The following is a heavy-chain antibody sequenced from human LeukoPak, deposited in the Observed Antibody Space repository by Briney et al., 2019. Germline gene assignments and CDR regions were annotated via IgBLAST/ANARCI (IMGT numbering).Heavy chain of an antibody. D-gene: IGHD2-2*01. J-gene: IGHJ6*03. V-gene: IGHV1-8*01. CDR2: MNPNSGNT. CDR1: GYTFTSYY. CDR3: ARYCSSISCYDYYYYMDV. Sequence: ASVKVSCKASGYTFTSYYINWVRQATGQGLEWMGWMNPNSGNTGYAQKFQGRVTMTRNTSISTAYMELSSLRSEDTAVYYCARYCSSISCYDYYYYMDVWGKGTTVTVSS.